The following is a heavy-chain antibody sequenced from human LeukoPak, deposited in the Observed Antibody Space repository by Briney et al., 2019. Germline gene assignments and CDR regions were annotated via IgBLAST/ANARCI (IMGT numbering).Heavy chain of an antibody. V-gene: IGHV4-4*02. CDR2: IYHSGST. Sequence: SETLSLTCAVSGGSISSSNWWSWVRQPPGKGLEWIGEIYHSGSTNYNPSLKSRVTISVDKSKNQFSLKLSSVTAADTAVYYCARDSSSTSYYMDVWGKGTTVTVSS. CDR1: GGSISSSNW. CDR3: ARDSSSTSYYMDV. J-gene: IGHJ6*03. D-gene: IGHD2-2*01.